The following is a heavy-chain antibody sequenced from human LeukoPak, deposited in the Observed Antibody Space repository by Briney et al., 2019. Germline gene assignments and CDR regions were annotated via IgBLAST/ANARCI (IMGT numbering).Heavy chain of an antibody. D-gene: IGHD6-19*01. Sequence: GGSLRLSCAASGFTFSSYSMNWVRQAPGKGLEWVSSIGSSSSYIYYADSAKGRFTISRDNAKNSLYLQMNSLRAEDTAVYYCARGGWIDAFDIWGQGTMVTVSS. V-gene: IGHV3-21*01. J-gene: IGHJ3*02. CDR1: GFTFSSYS. CDR3: ARGGWIDAFDI. CDR2: IGSSSSYI.